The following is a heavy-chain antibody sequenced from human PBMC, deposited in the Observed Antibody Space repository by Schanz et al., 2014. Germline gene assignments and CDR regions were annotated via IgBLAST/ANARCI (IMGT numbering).Heavy chain of an antibody. J-gene: IGHJ3*02. V-gene: IGHV3-66*01. CDR2: IYTSGST. Sequence: EVQLVESGGGLLQPGGSLRLSCAASGFTVSSNYMSWVRQAPGKGLEWVSVIYTSGSTYYADSVRGRFTFSRDNSKNTLYLQMNSLRAEDTAVYYCARRKHAFDIWGQGTMVTVSS. CDR3: ARRKHAFDI. CDR1: GFTVSSNY.